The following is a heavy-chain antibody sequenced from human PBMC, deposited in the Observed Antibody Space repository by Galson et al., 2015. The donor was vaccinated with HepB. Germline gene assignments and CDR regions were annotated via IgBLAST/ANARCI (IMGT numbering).Heavy chain of an antibody. J-gene: IGHJ4*02. CDR3: ARTPFLWLVYEVWYYFDY. CDR1: GFTFSSYW. CDR2: IKQDGSEK. D-gene: IGHD6-19*01. V-gene: IGHV3-7*03. Sequence: SLRLSCAASGFTFSSYWMSWVRQAPGKGLEWVANIKQDGSEKYYVDSVKGRFTISRDNAKNSLYLQMNSLRAEDTAVYYCARTPFLWLVYEVWYYFDYWGQGTLVTVSS.